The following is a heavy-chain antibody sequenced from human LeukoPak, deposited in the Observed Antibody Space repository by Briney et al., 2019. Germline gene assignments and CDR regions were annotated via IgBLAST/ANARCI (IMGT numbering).Heavy chain of an antibody. CDR2: INPNSGVT. CDR3: ARDLGVTVRPFSLFY. Sequence: ASVKVSCKASGYTFTAYYMHWVRQAPGQGPEWMGWINPNSGVTNYAQEFQGRVIMTSDTSISTAYMEFSRLRSDDTATYYCARDLGVTVRPFSLFYWGQGTLVTVSS. J-gene: IGHJ4*02. V-gene: IGHV1-2*02. CDR1: GYTFTAYY. D-gene: IGHD6-6*01.